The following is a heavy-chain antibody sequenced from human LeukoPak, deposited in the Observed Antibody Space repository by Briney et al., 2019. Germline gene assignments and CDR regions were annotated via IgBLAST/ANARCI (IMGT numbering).Heavy chain of an antibody. CDR2: FSASTEDT. J-gene: IGHJ4*02. D-gene: IGHD1-26*01. CDR1: GFTFRNYA. V-gene: IGHV3-23*01. CDR3: AGGKMVGAPAWGGLDY. Sequence: PGGSLRLSCAASGFTFRNYAMNWVRQAPGRGLEWVSSFSASTEDTYYADSVKGRFTISRDDSKNTLYLQMDSLRAEDTAFYYCAGGKMVGAPAWGGLDYWGQGTLVTVSS.